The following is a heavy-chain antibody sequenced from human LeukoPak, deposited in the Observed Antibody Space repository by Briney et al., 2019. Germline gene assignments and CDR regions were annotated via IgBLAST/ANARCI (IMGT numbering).Heavy chain of an antibody. CDR2: MNRSGST. D-gene: IGHD2-2*01. Sequence: SETLSLTCAVYGGSFSGYYWSWIRQPPGKGMEWIGEMNRSGSTNYNPSLKSRVTISVDTSKNQFSLKLSSVTAADTAVYYCARGAPYCTSTSCPVWFDPWGQGSLVTVSS. V-gene: IGHV4-34*01. CDR3: ARGAPYCTSTSCPVWFDP. J-gene: IGHJ5*02. CDR1: GGSFSGYY.